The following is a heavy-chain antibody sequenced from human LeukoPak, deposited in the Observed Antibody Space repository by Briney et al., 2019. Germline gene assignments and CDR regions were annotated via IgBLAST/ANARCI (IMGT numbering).Heavy chain of an antibody. J-gene: IGHJ3*02. Sequence: TGGSLRLSCVPSGITFSNSALSWVRQARGKGLEWVSTITKSGDQTHYADSVRGLFTISRDIFKNTLYLQMNSLRAEDTAVYHCVKSAGKDGYRDVFDIWGQGTVVTVSS. CDR3: VKSAGKDGYRDVFDI. CDR2: ITKSGDQT. V-gene: IGHV3-23*01. CDR1: GITFSNSA. D-gene: IGHD5-24*01.